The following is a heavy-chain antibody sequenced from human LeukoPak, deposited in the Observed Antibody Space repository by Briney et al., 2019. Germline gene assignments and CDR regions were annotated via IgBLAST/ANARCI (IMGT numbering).Heavy chain of an antibody. D-gene: IGHD3-22*01. V-gene: IGHV4-61*02. CDR3: ARENYYDSSGYLFDY. J-gene: IGHJ4*02. CDR2: IYTSGST. CDR1: GGSISSGSYY. Sequence: SQTLSLTCTVSGGSISSGSYYWSWIRQSAGKGLEWIGRIYTSGSTNYNPSLKSRVTISVDTSKNQFSLKLSSVTAADTAVYYCARENYYDSSGYLFDYWGQGTLVTVSS.